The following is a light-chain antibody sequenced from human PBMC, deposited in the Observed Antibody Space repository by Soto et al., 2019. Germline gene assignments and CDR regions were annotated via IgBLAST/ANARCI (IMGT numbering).Light chain of an antibody. V-gene: IGKV3-11*01. CDR1: QSVSSY. Sequence: EIVLTQSPATLSLSIGERATLSFRASQSVSSYLAWYQQKPGQAPRLLIYDASNRATGIPARFSGSGSGTDFTLTSSSLEPEDFAVYYCQQRSNWPITFGQGTRLEIK. CDR3: QQRSNWPIT. J-gene: IGKJ5*01. CDR2: DAS.